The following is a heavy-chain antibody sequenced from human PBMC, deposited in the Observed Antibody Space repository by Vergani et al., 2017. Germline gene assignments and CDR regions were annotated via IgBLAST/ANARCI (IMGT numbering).Heavy chain of an antibody. J-gene: IGHJ4*02. V-gene: IGHV4-34*01. CDR2: IDHTGRP. Sequence: QVQLQQWGGGLLKPSETLSLTCVVNGGSFTSYHWTWIRQSPGEGLEWVGDIDHTGRPDYNPSLKSRLTISVDTSTNQFSLKLSSVTAADTAVYYCARGRKGVVPAAIRSSRLYFDYWGQGTLVTVSS. CDR1: GGSFTSYH. D-gene: IGHD2-2*02. CDR3: ARGRKGVVPAAIRSSRLYFDY.